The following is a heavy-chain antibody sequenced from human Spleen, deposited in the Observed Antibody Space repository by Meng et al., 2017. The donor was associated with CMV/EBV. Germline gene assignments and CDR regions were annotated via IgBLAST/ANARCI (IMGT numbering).Heavy chain of an antibody. Sequence: GESLKISCAASGFTFSSYTMNWVRQAPGKGLEWVSSISGSTRYMYYADSVKGRFTVSRDNPKNSLYLQMHSLRAEDTAVYYCARDLGYCSSTSCYGLDYWGQGTLVTVSS. CDR2: ISGSTRYM. D-gene: IGHD2-2*01. CDR3: ARDLGYCSSTSCYGLDY. V-gene: IGHV3-21*01. J-gene: IGHJ4*02. CDR1: GFTFSSYT.